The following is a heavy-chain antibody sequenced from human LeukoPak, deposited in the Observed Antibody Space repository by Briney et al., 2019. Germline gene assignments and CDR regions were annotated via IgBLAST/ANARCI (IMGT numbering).Heavy chain of an antibody. D-gene: IGHD1-14*01. J-gene: IGHJ4*02. V-gene: IGHV4-38-2*01. Sequence: SETLSLTCAVSGYSISSGYYWGWIRQPPGKGLEWIGSIYHSGSTYYNPSLKSRVTISVDTSKNQFPLKLSSVTAADTAVYYCARSITGDYWGQGTLVTVSS. CDR2: IYHSGST. CDR3: ARSITGDY. CDR1: GYSISSGYY.